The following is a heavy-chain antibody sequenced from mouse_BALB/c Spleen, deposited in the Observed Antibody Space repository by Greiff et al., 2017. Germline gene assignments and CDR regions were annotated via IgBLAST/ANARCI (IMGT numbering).Heavy chain of an antibody. CDR2: ISSGGST. CDR1: GFTFSSYA. V-gene: IGHV5-6-5*01. CDR3: ARYYGPYYAMDY. D-gene: IGHD1-1*01. J-gene: IGHJ4*01. Sequence: EVKLMESGGGLVKPGGSLKLSCAASGFTFSSYAMSWVRQTPEKRLEWVASISSGGSTYYPDSVKGRFTISRDNARNILYLQMSSLRSEDTAMYYCARYYGPYYAMDYWGQGTSVTVSS.